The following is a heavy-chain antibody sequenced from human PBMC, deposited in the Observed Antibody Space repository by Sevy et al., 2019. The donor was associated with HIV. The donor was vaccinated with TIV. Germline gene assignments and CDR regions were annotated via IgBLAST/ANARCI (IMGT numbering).Heavy chain of an antibody. V-gene: IGHV3-7*03. J-gene: IGHJ4*02. CDR1: GFTFNNYW. CDR2: IKQDGRDK. CDR3: ARSWDYWGQMGY. D-gene: IGHD7-27*01. Sequence: GGSLRLSCAASGFTFNNYWMTWVRQAPGKGLEWVANIKQDGRDKYYMESVKGRFNISRDNTKNSRYLQLNSLRAEDTAVYYCARSWDYWGQMGYWGQGTLVTVSS.